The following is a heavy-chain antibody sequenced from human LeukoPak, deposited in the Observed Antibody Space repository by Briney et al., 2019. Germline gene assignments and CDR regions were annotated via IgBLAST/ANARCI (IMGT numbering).Heavy chain of an antibody. J-gene: IGHJ4*02. D-gene: IGHD5-12*01. Sequence: SETLSLTCTVSGGSISSHYWSWIRQPPGKGLEWIGYIYYSGSTNYNPSLKSRVTISVDTSKNQFSLKLSSVTAADTAVYYCARGRLQQYSGRLFDYWGQGTLVTVSS. CDR1: GGSISSHY. CDR3: ARGRLQQYSGRLFDY. V-gene: IGHV4-59*11. CDR2: IYYSGST.